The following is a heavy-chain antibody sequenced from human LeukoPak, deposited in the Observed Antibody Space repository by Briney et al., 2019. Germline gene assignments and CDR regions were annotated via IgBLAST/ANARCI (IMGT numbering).Heavy chain of an antibody. CDR1: GFTFSSYE. CDR2: ISSSGSTI. J-gene: IGHJ4*02. D-gene: IGHD3-10*01. V-gene: IGHV3-48*03. Sequence: PGGSLRLSCAASGFTFSSYEMNWVRQAPGKGLEWVSYISSSGSTIYYADSVKGRFTISRDNAKNSLYLQMNSLRAEDTAVYYCARDAMVRGVISRWAYWGQGTLVTVSS. CDR3: ARDAMVRGVISRWAY.